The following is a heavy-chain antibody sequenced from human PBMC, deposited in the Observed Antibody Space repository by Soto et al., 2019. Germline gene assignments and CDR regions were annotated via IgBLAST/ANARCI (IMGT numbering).Heavy chain of an antibody. J-gene: IGHJ6*02. V-gene: IGHV1-69*13. CDR1: GGTFSSYA. CDR3: ARVGDSSHYCHYYGMDV. CDR2: IIPIFGTA. Sequence: GASVKVSCKASGGTFSSYAISWVRQAPGQGLEWMGGIIPIFGTANYAQKFQGRVTITADESTSTAYMELSSLRSEDTAVYYCARVGDSSHYCHYYGMDVWGQGTTVTVSS. D-gene: IGHD6-13*01.